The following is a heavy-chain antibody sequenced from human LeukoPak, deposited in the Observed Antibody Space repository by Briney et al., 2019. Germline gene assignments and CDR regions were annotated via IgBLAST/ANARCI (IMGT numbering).Heavy chain of an antibody. Sequence: GESLKISCKGSGYSFTSYWIGWVRQMPGKGLEWMGVIYPGDSDTRYSPSFQGPVTISADKSISTPYLQWSSLKASDTAMYYCAITSRRAWGIGNWFDPWGQGALVTVSS. V-gene: IGHV5-51*01. J-gene: IGHJ5*02. CDR1: GYSFTSYW. D-gene: IGHD3-16*01. CDR3: AITSRRAWGIGNWFDP. CDR2: IYPGDSDT.